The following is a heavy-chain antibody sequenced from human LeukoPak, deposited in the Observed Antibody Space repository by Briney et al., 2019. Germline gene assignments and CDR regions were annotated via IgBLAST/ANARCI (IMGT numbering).Heavy chain of an antibody. J-gene: IGHJ4*02. V-gene: IGHV1-8*01. CDR1: GYTFTSYD. Sequence: ASVEVSCKASGYTFTSYDINWVRQATGQGLEWMGWMNPNSGNTGYAQKFQGRVTMTRNTSISTAYMELSSLRSEDTAVYYCATLLTGDRGAFDYWGQGTLVTVSS. CDR3: ATLLTGDRGAFDY. D-gene: IGHD7-27*01. CDR2: MNPNSGNT.